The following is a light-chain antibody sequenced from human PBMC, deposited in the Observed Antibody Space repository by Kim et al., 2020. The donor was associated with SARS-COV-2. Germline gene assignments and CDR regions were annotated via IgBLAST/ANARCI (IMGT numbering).Light chain of an antibody. CDR1: QSISSY. Sequence: ASVGDRVTITCRASQSISSYLNWYQQKPGKAPKLLIFAASSLQSGVPSRFSGSGSGTDFTLTISSLQPEDFATYYCQQSYSTPRYTFGQGTKLEI. J-gene: IGKJ2*01. V-gene: IGKV1-39*01. CDR3: QQSYSTPRYT. CDR2: AAS.